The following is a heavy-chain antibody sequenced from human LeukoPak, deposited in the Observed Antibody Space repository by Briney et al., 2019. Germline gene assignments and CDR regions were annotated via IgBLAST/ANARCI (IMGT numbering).Heavy chain of an antibody. D-gene: IGHD7-27*01. CDR1: GGSVSSGSSY. V-gene: IGHV4-61*01. Sequence: SETLSLTCTVSGGSVSSGSSYWSWIRQPPGQRLEWIGYIYHSGTTNYNPSLQSRVTISADTSKNQFSLKLSSVTAADTAVYYCARSPLGYFDDWGQGTLVTVSS. CDR3: ARSPLGYFDD. CDR2: IYHSGTT. J-gene: IGHJ4*02.